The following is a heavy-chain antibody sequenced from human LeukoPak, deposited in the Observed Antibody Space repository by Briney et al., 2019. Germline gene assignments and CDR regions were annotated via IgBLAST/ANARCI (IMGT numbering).Heavy chain of an antibody. CDR3: ARDRDGSYLDY. D-gene: IGHD5-24*01. V-gene: IGHV1-3*01. Sequence: GASVTVSCKASGYTFTSYAMHWVRQAPRQRLEWMGWINAGNGNTKYSQKFQGRVTITRDTSASTAYMELSSLRSEDTAVYYCARDRDGSYLDYWGQGTLVTVSS. CDR1: GYTFTSYA. CDR2: INAGNGNT. J-gene: IGHJ4*02.